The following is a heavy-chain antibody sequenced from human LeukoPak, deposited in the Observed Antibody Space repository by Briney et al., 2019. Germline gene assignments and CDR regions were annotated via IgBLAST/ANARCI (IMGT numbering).Heavy chain of an antibody. CDR3: ARDHSSSSQLLDY. J-gene: IGHJ4*02. V-gene: IGHV1-18*01. CDR1: GYSFTTYG. CDR2: ISAYNGDT. Sequence: ASVKVSCKTSGYSFTTYGVTWVRQAPRQGLEWMGWISAYNGDTNYAQKFQGRFTMTTDTFTSTANMELRSLRSDDTAVYYCARDHSSSSQLLDYWGQGTLVTISS. D-gene: IGHD6-13*01.